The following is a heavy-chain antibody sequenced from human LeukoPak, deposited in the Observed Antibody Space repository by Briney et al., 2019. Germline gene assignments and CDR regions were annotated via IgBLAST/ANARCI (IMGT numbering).Heavy chain of an antibody. J-gene: IGHJ3*02. V-gene: IGHV1-2*02. Sequence: ASVKVSCKASGYTFTGYYMHWVRQAPGQGLEWMGWINPNRGGTNYAQKFQGRVTMTRDTSISTAYMELSRLRSDDTAVYYGARSRVVRPTTDAFDIWGQGTMVTVSS. CDR2: INPNRGGT. D-gene: IGHD1-1*01. CDR1: GYTFTGYY. CDR3: ARSRVVRPTTDAFDI.